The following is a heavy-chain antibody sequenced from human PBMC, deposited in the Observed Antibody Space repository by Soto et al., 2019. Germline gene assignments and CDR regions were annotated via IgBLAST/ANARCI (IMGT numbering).Heavy chain of an antibody. V-gene: IGHV3-30*03. CDR2: ISYDGSNK. J-gene: IGHJ2*01. CDR1: GFTFSSYG. CDR3: ATTGYSSGWYDWYFDL. D-gene: IGHD6-19*01. Sequence: QVQLVESGGGVVQPGRSLRLSCAASGFTFSSYGMHWVRQAPGNGLEWVAVISYDGSNKYYADSVNGRFTISRDNSKNTVYLQMNSLRDGDMAVYYCATTGYSSGWYDWYFDLWGRGTLVTVSS.